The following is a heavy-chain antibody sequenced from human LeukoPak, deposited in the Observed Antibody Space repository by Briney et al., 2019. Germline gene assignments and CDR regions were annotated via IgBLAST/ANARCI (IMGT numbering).Heavy chain of an antibody. CDR1: GGSLSSYY. J-gene: IGHJ6*03. CDR2: IYTSGST. D-gene: IGHD1-26*01. Sequence: SETLSLTCTVSGGSLSSYYWSWIRQPAGKGLEWIGRIYTSGSTNYNPSLKSRVTMSVDTSKNQFSLKLSSVTAADTAVYYCARGMGHYYYYYMDVWGKGTTVTVSS. V-gene: IGHV4-4*07. CDR3: ARGMGHYYYYYMDV.